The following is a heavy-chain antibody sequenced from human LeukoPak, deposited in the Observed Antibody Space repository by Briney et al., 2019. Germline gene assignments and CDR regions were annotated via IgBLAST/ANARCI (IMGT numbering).Heavy chain of an antibody. Sequence: GGSLRLSCAASGFTFSRYWMSWVRQAPGKGLEWVSSMSIISGIKYYADSVKGRFTISRDNGENSLYLQMNSLRVEDTAVYYCARESEYRTSGAGYWGQGTLVTVSS. V-gene: IGHV3-21*01. CDR3: ARESEYRTSGAGY. D-gene: IGHD6-6*01. CDR1: GFTFSRYW. CDR2: MSIISGIK. J-gene: IGHJ4*02.